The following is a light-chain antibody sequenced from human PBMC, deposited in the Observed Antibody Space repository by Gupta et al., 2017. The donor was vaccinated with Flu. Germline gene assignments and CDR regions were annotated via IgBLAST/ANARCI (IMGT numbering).Light chain of an antibody. CDR1: SNDVGSYNF. CDR2: DVN. Sequence: QSALTQPRSVSGSPGHAVTISCTGTSNDVGSYNFIYWYQLPPGEAPKLVLYDVNKRPSGVPDRFSGSKSGTTASPTISGLPAADGAEYYCSPYAGTHTCVFGGGTKMTVL. V-gene: IGLV2-11*01. J-gene: IGLJ2*01. CDR3: SPYAGTHTCV.